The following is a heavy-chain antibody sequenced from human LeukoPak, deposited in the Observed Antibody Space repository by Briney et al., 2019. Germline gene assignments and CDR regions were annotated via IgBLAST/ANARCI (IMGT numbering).Heavy chain of an antibody. CDR3: ARAPVTSCRGAFCYPFDY. Sequence: GESLRLSWVLSGFTLSSFAMSCVSQAPGDWLEWDAATISSVSGKYHGDYVRGRFTISRDNSKNTVYLQMNSLRAEDAAVYYCARAPVTSCRGAFCYPFDYWGPGILVTVSS. V-gene: IGHV3-23*01. CDR2: TISSVSGK. J-gene: IGHJ4*02. CDR1: GFTLSSFA. D-gene: IGHD2-15*01.